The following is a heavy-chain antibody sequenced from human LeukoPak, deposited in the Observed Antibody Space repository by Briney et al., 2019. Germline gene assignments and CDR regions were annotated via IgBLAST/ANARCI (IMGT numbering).Heavy chain of an antibody. CDR1: GFTFSNYP. V-gene: IGHV3-23*01. Sequence: GGSLRLSCAASGFTFSNYPMTWVRQAPGKGLEWVSAMSGSGDSIKYADSVKGRFTISRDNSKNTLYLQMNSLRAEDTAVYYCAKGRAVEVVAAFNYWGQGTVVTVSS. D-gene: IGHD2-15*01. CDR3: AKGRAVEVVAAFNY. CDR2: MSGSGDSI. J-gene: IGHJ4*02.